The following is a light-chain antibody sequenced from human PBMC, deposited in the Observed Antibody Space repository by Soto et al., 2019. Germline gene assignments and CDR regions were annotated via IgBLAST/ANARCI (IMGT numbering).Light chain of an antibody. CDR1: QSVRSN. V-gene: IGKV3-15*01. J-gene: IGKJ5*01. Sequence: EIVLTQSPATLSVSPGERATLSCRTSQSVRSNLAWYQQKPGQGPRLLIFGASTRATDIPARFSGSGSGTEFTLTISSLQSEDFAVYYCQQRSNWPPITFGQGTRLEIK. CDR2: GAS. CDR3: QQRSNWPPIT.